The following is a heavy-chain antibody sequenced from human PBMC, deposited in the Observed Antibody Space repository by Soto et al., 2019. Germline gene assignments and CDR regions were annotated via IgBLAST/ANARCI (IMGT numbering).Heavy chain of an antibody. CDR1: GESFSGHI. CDR2: INHSGSA. Sequence: PSETLSLTCAVYGESFSGHIWTWIRQTPGKGLQWIGQINHSGSASYNPSLKSRVTISVHTSNSQFSLELSSVTAADTAVYYCARASNKRGYIYGPDYWGQGTLVTVSS. V-gene: IGHV4-34*01. CDR3: ARASNKRGYIYGPDY. J-gene: IGHJ4*02. D-gene: IGHD5-18*01.